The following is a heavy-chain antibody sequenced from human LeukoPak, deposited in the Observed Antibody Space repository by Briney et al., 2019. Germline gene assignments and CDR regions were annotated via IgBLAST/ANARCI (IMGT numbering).Heavy chain of an antibody. D-gene: IGHD3-10*01. J-gene: IGHJ4*02. CDR3: ARGRGFGEFPGY. CDR1: GGSISSGDYY. CDR2: IYYSGST. V-gene: IGHV4-30-4*01. Sequence: PSEALSLTCTVSGGSISSGDYYWSWIRQPPGKGLEWIGYIYYSGSTYYNPSLKSRVTISVDTSKNQFSLKLSSVTAADTAVYYCARGRGFGEFPGYWGQGTLVTVSS.